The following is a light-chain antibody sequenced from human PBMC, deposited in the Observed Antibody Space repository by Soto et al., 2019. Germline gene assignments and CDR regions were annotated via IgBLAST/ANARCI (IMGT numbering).Light chain of an antibody. V-gene: IGLV1-44*01. CDR1: SSNIGSNT. CDR2: SNN. J-gene: IGLJ2*01. Sequence: QSVLTQPPSACGTPGQRGTISCSGSSSNIGSNTVNWYQQLPGTAPKLLIYSNNQRPSGVPDRFSGSKSGTSASLAISGLQSEDEADYYWAAWDDSLNGHVVFGGGTKLTVL. CDR3: AAWDDSLNGHVV.